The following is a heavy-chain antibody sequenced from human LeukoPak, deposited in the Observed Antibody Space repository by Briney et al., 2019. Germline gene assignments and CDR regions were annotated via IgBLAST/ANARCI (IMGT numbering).Heavy chain of an antibody. CDR3: ARADSSSWYYDYYYGMDV. V-gene: IGHV3-7*01. CDR2: IKQDGSEK. CDR1: GFTFSSYS. Sequence: GGSLRLSCAASGFTFSSYSFNWVRQAPGKGLEWVANIKQDGSEKYYVDSVKGRFTISRDNAKNSLYLQMNSLRAEDTAVYYCARADSSSWYYDYYYGMDVWGQGTTVTVSS. D-gene: IGHD6-13*01. J-gene: IGHJ6*02.